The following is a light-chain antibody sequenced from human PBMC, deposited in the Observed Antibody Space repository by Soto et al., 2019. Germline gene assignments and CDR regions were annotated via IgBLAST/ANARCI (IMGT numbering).Light chain of an antibody. CDR3: QSYDSSRSGSV. Sequence: QSVLTQPPSVSGAPGQRVTISCTGSSSNIGAGYDVHWYQQLPGTAPKLLIYGNSNRPSGVPDRFSGSKSGTSASLAITGLQAEDGADYYCQSYDSSRSGSVFGGGTTLTVL. CDR1: SSNIGAGYD. V-gene: IGLV1-40*01. J-gene: IGLJ3*02. CDR2: GNS.